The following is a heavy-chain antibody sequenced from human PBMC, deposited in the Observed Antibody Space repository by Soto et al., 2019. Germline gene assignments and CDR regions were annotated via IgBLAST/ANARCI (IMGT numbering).Heavy chain of an antibody. J-gene: IGHJ5*02. V-gene: IGHV4-61*05. D-gene: IGHD1-26*01. CDR1: GGSISSTTYY. CDR3: ARASGSSYWFDP. CDR2: IYYSGNT. Sequence: SETLSLTCTVSGGSISSTTYYWGWMRQPPGKGLEWIGYIYYSGNTNYNPSLKSRVTISVDTSKNQFSLKLSSVTAADTAVYYCARASGSSYWFDPWGQGTLVTVSS.